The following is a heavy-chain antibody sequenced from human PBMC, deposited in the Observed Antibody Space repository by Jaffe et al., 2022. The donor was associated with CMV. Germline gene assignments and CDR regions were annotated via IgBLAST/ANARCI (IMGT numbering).Heavy chain of an antibody. J-gene: IGHJ4*02. CDR2: IWYDGSNK. CDR1: GFTFSSYG. D-gene: IGHD1-1*01. Sequence: QVQLVESGGGVVQPGRSLRLSCAASGFTFSSYGMHWVRQAPGKGLEWVAVIWYDGSNKYYADSVKGRFTISRDNSKNTLYLQMNSLRAEDTAVYYCAREVSASWNDLAYWGQGTLVTVSS. V-gene: IGHV3-33*08. CDR3: AREVSASWNDLAY.